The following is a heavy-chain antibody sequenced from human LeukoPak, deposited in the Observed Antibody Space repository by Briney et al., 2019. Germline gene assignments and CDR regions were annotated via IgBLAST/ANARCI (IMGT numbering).Heavy chain of an antibody. V-gene: IGHV1-69*13. CDR2: IIPIFGTA. D-gene: IGHD5-12*01. Sequence: SLKVSCKASGGTFNSYAISWVRQAPGQGLEWMGGIIPIFGTAKYAQKFQGRVTITADELTSTAYMELNSLRSEDTAMYYCAREPRYSDYDRVLDYWGQGTLVTVSS. CDR3: AREPRYSDYDRVLDY. CDR1: GGTFNSYA. J-gene: IGHJ4*02.